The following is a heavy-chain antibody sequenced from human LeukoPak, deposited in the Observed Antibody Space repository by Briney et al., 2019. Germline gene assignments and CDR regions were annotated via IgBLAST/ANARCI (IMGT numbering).Heavy chain of an antibody. V-gene: IGHV3-23*01. Sequence: GGSLRLSCAASGFTVTNAWMSWVRQAPGKGLEWVSGISAGGETTFYADSVRGRLTISRDNSMNTLYLQMNSLRADDTAVYYCAKSLLTTATGTGRAFDIWGQGTMVTVSS. CDR2: ISAGGETT. CDR3: AKSLLTTATGTGRAFDI. D-gene: IGHD1-1*01. CDR1: GFTVTNAW. J-gene: IGHJ3*02.